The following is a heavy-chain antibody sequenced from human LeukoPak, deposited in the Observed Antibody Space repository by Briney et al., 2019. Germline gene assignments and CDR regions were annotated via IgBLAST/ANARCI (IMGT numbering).Heavy chain of an antibody. V-gene: IGHV3-49*04. J-gene: IGHJ6*02. D-gene: IGHD5-18*01. CDR2: IRSNYYGGTL. CDR1: GFSVGDHA. Sequence: GGSLRLSCTASGFSVGDHAMPWVRQAPGKGLEWIGFIRSNYYGGTLEYGPSVKERFFITRDDSRNIVNLQMNGLKTEDTAIYYCARGPIQLWIHNGMDVWGQGTTVTVSS. CDR3: ARGPIQLWIHNGMDV.